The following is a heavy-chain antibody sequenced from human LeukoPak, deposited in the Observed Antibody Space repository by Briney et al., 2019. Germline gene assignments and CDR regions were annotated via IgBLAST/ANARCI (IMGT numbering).Heavy chain of an antibody. J-gene: IGHJ4*02. CDR2: LYSGGGT. D-gene: IGHD3-22*01. V-gene: IGHV3-53*01. CDR3: YRLPYDSSGYYPPPFGY. CDR1: GFTICSNY. Sequence: PAGSLRIFCAASGFTICSNYMSQVRQAPREGLELGSALYSGGGTNYDDSVKGRVRISRYNSKNTLYLQLNSQRAEAKDASDYYRLPYDSSGYYPPPFGYWGQGTLVTVSS.